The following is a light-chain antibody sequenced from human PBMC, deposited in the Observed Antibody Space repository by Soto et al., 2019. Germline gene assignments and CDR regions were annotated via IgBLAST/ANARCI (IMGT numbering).Light chain of an antibody. CDR3: QQYGSSPPLD. CDR2: GAS. Sequence: EMVLTQSPGTLSLSPGERATLACRASQSVSSSYLAWYQQKPGQAPRLLIYGASSRATGIPDRFGGSGPGTDFTSTISRLEAKDWALYYGQQYGSSPPLDFGLGTKVDIK. CDR1: QSVSSSY. V-gene: IGKV3-20*01. J-gene: IGKJ3*01.